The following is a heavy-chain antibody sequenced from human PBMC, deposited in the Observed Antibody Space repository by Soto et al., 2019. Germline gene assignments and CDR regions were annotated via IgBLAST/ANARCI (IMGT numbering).Heavy chain of an antibody. D-gene: IGHD3-9*01. Sequence: GGSLRLSCAAPGFTFDDYGMSWVRQAPGKGLEWVSGINWNGGSTGYADSVKGRFTISRDNAKNSLYLQMNSLRAEDTALYHCARRNYDILTGYYTLDDWGQGTLVTVSS. J-gene: IGHJ4*02. V-gene: IGHV3-20*01. CDR3: ARRNYDILTGYYTLDD. CDR2: INWNGGST. CDR1: GFTFDDYG.